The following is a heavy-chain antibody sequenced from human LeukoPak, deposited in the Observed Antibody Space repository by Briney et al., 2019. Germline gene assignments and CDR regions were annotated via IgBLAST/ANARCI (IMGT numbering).Heavy chain of an antibody. J-gene: IGHJ4*02. D-gene: IGHD1-26*01. CDR1: GGSISSYY. CDR3: ARVKRPYYYFDY. CDR2: IYYSGST. Sequence: SETLSHTCAVYGGSISSYYWSWIRQPPGKGLEWIGYIYYSGSTNYNPSLKSRVTMSVDTSKNQFSLKLSSVTAADTAVYYCARVKRPYYYFDYWGQGTLVTVSS. V-gene: IGHV4-59*01.